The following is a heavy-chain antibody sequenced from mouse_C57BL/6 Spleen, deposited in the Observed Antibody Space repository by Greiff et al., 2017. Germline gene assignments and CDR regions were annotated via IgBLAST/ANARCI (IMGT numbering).Heavy chain of an antibody. D-gene: IGHD2-2*01. CDR1: GFNIKDDY. V-gene: IGHV14-4*01. Sequence: VQLKESGAELVRPGASVKLSCTASGFNIKDDYMHWVKQRPEQGLEWIGWIDPENGDTEYASKFQGKATITADTSSNTAYLQLSSLTSEDTAVYYCTTYGYDGYFDVWGTGTTVTVSS. CDR3: TTYGYDGYFDV. J-gene: IGHJ1*03. CDR2: IDPENGDT.